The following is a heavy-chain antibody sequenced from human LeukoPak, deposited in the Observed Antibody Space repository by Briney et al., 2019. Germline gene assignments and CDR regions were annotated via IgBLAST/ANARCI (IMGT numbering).Heavy chain of an antibody. J-gene: IGHJ4*02. CDR2: IKQDGSEK. D-gene: IGHD6-19*01. V-gene: IGHV3-7*03. CDR3: ARGSGDFDY. CDR1: GFTFSSYW. Sequence: GGYLRLSCAASGFTFSSYWMSWVRRAPGKGREGVANIKQDGSEKYYVDSVKGRFTISRDNAKNSLYLQMNSLRAEDTAVYYCARGSGDFDYWGQGTLVTVSS.